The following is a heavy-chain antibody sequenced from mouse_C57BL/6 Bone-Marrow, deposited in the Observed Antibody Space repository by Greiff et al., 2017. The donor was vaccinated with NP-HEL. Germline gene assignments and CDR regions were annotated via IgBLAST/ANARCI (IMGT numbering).Heavy chain of an antibody. CDR3: ARRDTTVVATPYFDY. Sequence: VQLQQPGAELVRPGTSVKLSCKASGYTFTSYWMHWVKQRPGQGLEWIGVIDPSDSYTNYNQKFKGKATLTVDTSSSTAYMQLSSLTSEDSAVYYCARRDTTVVATPYFDYWGQGTTLTVSS. CDR1: GYTFTSYW. V-gene: IGHV1-59*01. D-gene: IGHD1-1*01. J-gene: IGHJ2*01. CDR2: IDPSDSYT.